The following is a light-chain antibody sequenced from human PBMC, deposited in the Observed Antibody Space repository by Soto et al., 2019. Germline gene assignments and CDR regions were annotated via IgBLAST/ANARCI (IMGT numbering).Light chain of an antibody. CDR2: GAS. CDR1: QTVSSTY. V-gene: IGKV3-20*01. J-gene: IGKJ1*01. CDR3: QQYDYLVT. Sequence: IVLTQSPGTLSLSPGETATLSCRASQTVSSTYLAWYQHKPGRAPRLLIDGASSRAAGIPDRFSGSGSGTDFTLTISRLEPEDLAVYYCQQYDYLVTFGQGTKMEIK.